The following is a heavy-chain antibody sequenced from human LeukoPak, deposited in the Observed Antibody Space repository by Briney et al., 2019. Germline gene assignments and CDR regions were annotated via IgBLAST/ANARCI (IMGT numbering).Heavy chain of an antibody. CDR3: ARERYCSSTSCYELDY. D-gene: IGHD2-2*01. CDR2: IKQDGSEK. V-gene: IGHV3-7*01. J-gene: IGHJ4*02. CDR1: GFTFSSYW. Sequence: GGSLRLSCAAAGFTFSSYWMSWVRQAPGKGLEWVANIKQDGSEKYYADSVKGRFTISRDNAKNSLYLQMNSLRAEDTAVYYCARERYCSSTSCYELDYWGQGTLVTVSS.